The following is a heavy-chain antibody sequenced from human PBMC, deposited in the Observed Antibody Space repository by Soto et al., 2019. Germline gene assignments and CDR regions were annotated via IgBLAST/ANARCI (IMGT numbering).Heavy chain of an antibody. CDR3: ARAPISKDYYDAGGYYSFDY. CDR1: GYTFTRFY. D-gene: IGHD3-22*01. J-gene: IGHJ4*02. CDR2: VNPSGGGT. Sequence: ASVKVSCKASGYTFTRFYIHWVRQAPGQGLEWMGIVNPSGGGTSYAQKFQGRVTMTRDTSTSTVYMELSSLRSEDTAVYYCARAPISKDYYDAGGYYSFDYWGQGTLVTSPQ. V-gene: IGHV1-46*03.